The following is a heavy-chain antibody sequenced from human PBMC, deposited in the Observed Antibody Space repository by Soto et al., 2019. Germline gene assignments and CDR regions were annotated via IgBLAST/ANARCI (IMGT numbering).Heavy chain of an antibody. CDR1: GYTFTSYG. CDR3: ARSLTRLTTLLDY. D-gene: IGHD4-17*01. V-gene: IGHV1-18*01. CDR2: ISGYNGDT. J-gene: IGHJ4*02. Sequence: QVQLVQSGAEVKKPGASVKVSCKASGYTFTSYGISWVRQAPGQGLEWMGWISGYNGDTNYAQKSQGRVTMTTDTSTSTVYLDVMTLRSDDTAVYHCARSLTRLTTLLDYWGQGTLVTVSS.